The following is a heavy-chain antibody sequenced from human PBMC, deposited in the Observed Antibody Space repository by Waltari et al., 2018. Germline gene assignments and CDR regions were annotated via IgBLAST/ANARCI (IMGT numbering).Heavy chain of an antibody. CDR1: VFNFDDHA. V-gene: IGHV3-9*03. J-gene: IGHJ4*02. CDR3: AKGRYSSSWYYFDY. CDR2: ISWNSGSI. D-gene: IGHD6-13*01. Sequence: VQLVESGGGLVQPVTSLRLSFAASVFNFDDHAMHRVRQAPGKGLEWVSGISWNSGSIGYADSVKGRFTISRDNAKNSLYLQMNSLRAEDMALYYCAKGRYSSSWYYFDYWGQGTLVTVSS.